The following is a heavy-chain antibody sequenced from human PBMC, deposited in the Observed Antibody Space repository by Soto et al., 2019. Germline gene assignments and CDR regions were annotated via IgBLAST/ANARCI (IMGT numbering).Heavy chain of an antibody. D-gene: IGHD1-26*01. CDR3: ARVGANPSDY. V-gene: IGHV4-34*01. CDR2: IEHSGST. Sequence: SETLSLTCAVHGASFSGYSWSWIRQPPGKGLEWIGDIEHSGSTNYNSSLRIRVTISLDTSKNHFSLKLNSVTAADTAVYYCARVGANPSDYWGQGTLVTVSS. CDR1: GASFSGYS. J-gene: IGHJ4*02.